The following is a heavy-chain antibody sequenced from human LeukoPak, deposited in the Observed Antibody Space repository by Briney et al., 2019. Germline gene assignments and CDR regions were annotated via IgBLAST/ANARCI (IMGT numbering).Heavy chain of an antibody. J-gene: IGHJ4*02. CDR2: IYSGGST. D-gene: IGHD4-23*01. V-gene: IGHV3-53*01. CDR1: GFTVSSNY. CDR3: ARASGRPPTVDLYFDY. Sequence: GGSLRLSCAASGFTVSSNYMSWVRQAPGKGLEWVSVIYSGGSTYYADSVKGRFTISRDNSKNTLYLQMNSLRAEDTAVYYCARASGRPPTVDLYFDYWGQGTLVTVSS.